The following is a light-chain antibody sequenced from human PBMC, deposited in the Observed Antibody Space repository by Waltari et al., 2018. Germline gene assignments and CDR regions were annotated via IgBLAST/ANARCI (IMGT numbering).Light chain of an antibody. CDR1: QSISSW. Sequence: DIQMTQSPSTLSASVGDRVTITCRASQSISSWLAWYQQKPGKAPKLLIYKASSIESGVPSRFSGSGSVTEFTLTISSLQPDDFATYYCQQYNSYPLTFGGGTKVEIK. V-gene: IGKV1-5*03. CDR2: KAS. J-gene: IGKJ4*01. CDR3: QQYNSYPLT.